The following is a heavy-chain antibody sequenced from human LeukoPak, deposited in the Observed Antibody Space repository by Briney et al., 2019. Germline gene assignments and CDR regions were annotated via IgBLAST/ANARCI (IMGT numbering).Heavy chain of an antibody. CDR3: ARDSTNEWELHY. Sequence: GGSLRLSCAASGFTFSSYGMHWVRQAPGKGLEWVAVIWYDGSNKYYADSVKGRFTISRVNSKNTLYLQMNSLRAEDTAVYYCARDSTNEWELHYWGQGTLVTVSS. CDR1: GFTFSSYG. V-gene: IGHV3-33*01. D-gene: IGHD1-26*01. CDR2: IWYDGSNK. J-gene: IGHJ4*02.